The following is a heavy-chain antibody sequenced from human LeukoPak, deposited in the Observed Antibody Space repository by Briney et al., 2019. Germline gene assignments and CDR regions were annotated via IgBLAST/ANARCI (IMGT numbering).Heavy chain of an antibody. CDR1: GYTFTSYY. CDR3: ARDRLTSRLRLGELSLGWYYFDY. D-gene: IGHD3-16*02. Sequence: GASVKVSCKASGYTFTSYYMHWVRQAPGQGLEWMGIINPSGGSTSYAQKFQGRVTMTRDTSTSTVYMELSSLRSEDTAVYYCARDRLTSRLRLGELSLGWYYFDYWGQGTLVTVSS. V-gene: IGHV1-46*01. CDR2: INPSGGST. J-gene: IGHJ4*02.